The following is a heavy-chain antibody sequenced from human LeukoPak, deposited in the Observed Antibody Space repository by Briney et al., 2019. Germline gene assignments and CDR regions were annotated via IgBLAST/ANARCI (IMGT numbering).Heavy chain of an antibody. CDR2: ISGSGGGT. J-gene: IGHJ4*02. CDR3: AKDYGITGTTRLDY. CDR1: GFTFSSYA. D-gene: IGHD1/OR15-1a*01. V-gene: IGHV3-23*01. Sequence: GGSLRLSCAASGFTFSSYAMSWVRQAPEKGLEWVSTISGSGGGTYYADPVKGRFTISRDNSKNTVYLQMNSLRAEDTAVYYCAKDYGITGTTRLDYWGQGTLVTVSS.